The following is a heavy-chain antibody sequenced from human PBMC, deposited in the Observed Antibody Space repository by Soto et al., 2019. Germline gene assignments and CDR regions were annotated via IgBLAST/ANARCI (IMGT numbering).Heavy chain of an antibody. CDR1: GFTFGDYA. CDR3: TRATVVTEYFDY. CDR2: IRSKAYCGTT. Sequence: GCLRRSCPASGFTFGDYAMSWVRQAPGKGLEWVGFIRSKAYCGTTEYAASVKGRFTISRDDSKSIAYLQMNSLKTEDTAVYYCTRATVVTEYFDYWGQGTMVTVS. J-gene: IGHJ4*02. D-gene: IGHD4-17*01. V-gene: IGHV3-49*04.